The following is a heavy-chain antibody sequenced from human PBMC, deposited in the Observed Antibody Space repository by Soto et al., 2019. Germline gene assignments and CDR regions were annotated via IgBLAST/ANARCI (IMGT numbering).Heavy chain of an antibody. Sequence: SETLSLTCAVSGGSFGCYDWSWFRQPPGKGLEWIGAINRSGGTNYNPSLKSRVTISVDTSKNRFSLKLSSVPAAHTAVYFCGRGAHTSWYLNWFDPWGQGTLVTSPQ. J-gene: IGHJ5*02. CDR3: GRGAHTSWYLNWFDP. CDR2: INRSGGT. V-gene: IGHV4-34*01. D-gene: IGHD6-13*01. CDR1: GGSFGCYD.